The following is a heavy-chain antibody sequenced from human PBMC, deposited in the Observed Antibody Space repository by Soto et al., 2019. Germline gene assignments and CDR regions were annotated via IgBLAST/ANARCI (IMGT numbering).Heavy chain of an antibody. CDR2: ISSSSSTI. CDR1: GFTFSSYS. V-gene: IGHV3-48*01. J-gene: IGHJ6*03. D-gene: IGHD3-3*01. Sequence: EVQLVESGGGLVQPGGSLRLSCAASGFTFSSYSMNWVRQAPGKGLEWVSYISSSSSTIYYADSVKGRFTISRDNAKNSLYLQMNSLRAEDTAVYYCAREPLWSGYFYYYYIDVWGKGTTVTVSS. CDR3: AREPLWSGYFYYYYIDV.